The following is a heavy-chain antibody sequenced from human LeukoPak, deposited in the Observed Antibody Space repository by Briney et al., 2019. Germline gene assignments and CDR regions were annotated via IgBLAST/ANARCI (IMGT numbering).Heavy chain of an antibody. J-gene: IGHJ4*02. Sequence: ASVKVSCKASGGTFSSYAISWVREAPGQGLEWMGGSNPIFGTANYAQKFQGRVTITTDEATSTAYMELSSLRSEDTAVYYCSSSAYCTNGVCPDYWGQGTLVTVSS. D-gene: IGHD2-8*01. CDR2: SNPIFGTA. CDR1: GGTFSSYA. V-gene: IGHV1-69*05. CDR3: SSSAYCTNGVCPDY.